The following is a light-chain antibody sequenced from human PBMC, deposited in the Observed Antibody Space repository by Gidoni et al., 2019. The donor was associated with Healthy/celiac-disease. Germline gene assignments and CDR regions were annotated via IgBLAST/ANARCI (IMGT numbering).Light chain of an antibody. V-gene: IGKV3-20*01. CDR1: QSVSSSY. J-gene: IGKJ3*01. Sequence: GTLSLSPGERATLSCRASQSVSSSYLAWYQQKPGQAPRLLIYGASSRATGIPDRFSGSGSGTDFTLTISRLEPEDFAVYYCQQYGSSPRFGHGTKVDIK. CDR2: GAS. CDR3: QQYGSSPR.